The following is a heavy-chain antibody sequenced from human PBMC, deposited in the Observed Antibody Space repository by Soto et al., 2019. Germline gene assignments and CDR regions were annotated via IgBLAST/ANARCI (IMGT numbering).Heavy chain of an antibody. CDR3: ARDSNRAAAGTGWFDP. CDR1: GYSFRTYF. CDR2: INPSGGRT. J-gene: IGHJ5*02. Sequence: QVQLLQSGAEVKKPGASVNISCKASGYSFRTYFIHWVRQAPGQGLEWMGVINPSGGRTKYAQRFQGRVVMTSDTSTGRASMELSSLRSDDTAVYYCARDSNRAAAGTGWFDPWGQGSPVTVSS. V-gene: IGHV1-46*01. D-gene: IGHD6-13*01.